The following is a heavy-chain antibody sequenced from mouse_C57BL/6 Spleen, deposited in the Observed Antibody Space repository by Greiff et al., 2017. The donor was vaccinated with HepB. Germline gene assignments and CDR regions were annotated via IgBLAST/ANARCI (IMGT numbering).Heavy chain of an antibody. CDR3: ARGRGSSLN. CDR1: GYTFTSYW. CDR2: IDPSDSYT. V-gene: IGHV1-69*01. J-gene: IGHJ2*01. D-gene: IGHD1-1*01. Sequence: VQLQQPGAELVMPGASVKLSCKASGYTFTSYWMHWVKQRPGQGLVWIGEIDPSDSYTNYNQKFKGKSTLTVDKSSSTAYMQLSSLTSEDSAVYYCARGRGSSLNWGQGTTLTVSS.